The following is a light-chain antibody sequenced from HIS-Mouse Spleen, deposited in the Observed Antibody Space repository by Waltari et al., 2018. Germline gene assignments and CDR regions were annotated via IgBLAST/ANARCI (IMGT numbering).Light chain of an antibody. CDR3: QQRSNWLT. CDR2: DAS. CDR1: QSVSSY. Sequence: EIVLTQSPATLSLSPGERATLSCRASQSVSSYLAWYQQKPGTAPRLLIYDASNRATGIPARFSGSGSGTDFTLTISSLEPEDFAVYYCQQRSNWLTFGGGTKVEIK. J-gene: IGKJ4*01. V-gene: IGKV3-11*01.